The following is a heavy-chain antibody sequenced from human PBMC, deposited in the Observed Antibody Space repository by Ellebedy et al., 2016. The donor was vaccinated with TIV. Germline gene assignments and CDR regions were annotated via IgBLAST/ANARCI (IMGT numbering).Heavy chain of an antibody. V-gene: IGHV3-9*01. CDR2: ISWNSGRR. CDR1: GFTFDDSA. CDR3: VKDVGIAVAGSGGFDS. Sequence: PGGSLRLSCAASGFTFDDSAMHWVRPVPETGLEWVSGISWNSGRRGYADSVKGRFTISRDNAKNSLYLQMNSLRTEDRALYYCVKDVGIAVAGSGGFDSWGQGTLVTVSS. D-gene: IGHD6-19*01. J-gene: IGHJ4*02.